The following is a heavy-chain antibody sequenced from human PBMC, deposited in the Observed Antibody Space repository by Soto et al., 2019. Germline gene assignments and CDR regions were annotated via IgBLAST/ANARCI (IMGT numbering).Heavy chain of an antibody. CDR2: IIPISGTT. Sequence: QVQLVQSGAEVKKPGSSVKVSCKASGGTFSSYAINWVRQAPGEGLEWMGGIIPISGTTNYARKFQGRVTIIADKSTSTVYMELTSLRSEDTALYYCARWGGLSCSGGSCFKKPFDYWGQGTLVTVSS. D-gene: IGHD2-15*01. CDR1: GGTFSSYA. V-gene: IGHV1-69*06. J-gene: IGHJ4*02. CDR3: ARWGGLSCSGGSCFKKPFDY.